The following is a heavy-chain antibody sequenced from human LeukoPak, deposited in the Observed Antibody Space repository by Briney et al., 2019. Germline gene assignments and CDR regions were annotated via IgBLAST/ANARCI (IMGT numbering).Heavy chain of an antibody. CDR3: ARGDIVVVPAASARDY. J-gene: IGHJ4*02. Sequence: GASVKVSCKASGYTFTGYYMHWVRQAPGQGLEWMGWINPNSGGTNYAQKFQGRVTMTRDTSISTAYMELSRLRSDDTAVYYCARGDIVVVPAASARDYWGQGTLVTVSS. CDR2: INPNSGGT. CDR1: GYTFTGYY. D-gene: IGHD2-2*01. V-gene: IGHV1-2*02.